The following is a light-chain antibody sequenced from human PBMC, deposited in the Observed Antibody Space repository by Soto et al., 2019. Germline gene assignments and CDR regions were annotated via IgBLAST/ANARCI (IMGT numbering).Light chain of an antibody. J-gene: IGKJ1*01. CDR3: QQYGSSPWT. Sequence: EIVLTQSPGTLSLSPGERATLSCRASQSVSSNYLAWYQQKTGQTPRLLIYIASSRAPGIPDRFSGSGSGTHFTLTISRVEPEDFAVYYCQQYGSSPWTFDQGTKVEIK. CDR1: QSVSSNY. CDR2: IAS. V-gene: IGKV3-20*01.